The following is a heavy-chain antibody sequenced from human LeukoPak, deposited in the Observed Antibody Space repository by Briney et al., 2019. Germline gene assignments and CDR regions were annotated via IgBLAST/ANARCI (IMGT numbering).Heavy chain of an antibody. V-gene: IGHV4-30-2*01. Sequence: SETLSLTCTVSGGSISSGGYYWSWIRQPPGKGLEWIGYIYHSGSTYYNPSLKSRVTISVDTSKNQFSLKLSSVTAADTAVYYCARDIAGTITMVRGVFDYWGQGTLVTVSS. CDR3: ARDIAGTITMVRGVFDY. CDR2: IYHSGST. J-gene: IGHJ4*02. D-gene: IGHD3-10*01. CDR1: GGSISSGGYY.